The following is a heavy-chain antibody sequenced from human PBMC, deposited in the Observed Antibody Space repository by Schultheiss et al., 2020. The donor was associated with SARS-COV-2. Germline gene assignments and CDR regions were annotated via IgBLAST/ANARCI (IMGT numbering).Heavy chain of an antibody. CDR2: ISPYTGYT. Sequence: ASVKVSCKASGYTFINYDISWVRQAPGQGLEWVGWISPYTGYTNSAQDFKGRVTLTTDTSTSTAYMELRSLRSDDTAVYYCARGPIGAAGNWDFDYWGQGTLVTVSS. V-gene: IGHV1-18*01. CDR3: ARGPIGAAGNWDFDY. D-gene: IGHD6-13*01. J-gene: IGHJ4*02. CDR1: GYTFINYD.